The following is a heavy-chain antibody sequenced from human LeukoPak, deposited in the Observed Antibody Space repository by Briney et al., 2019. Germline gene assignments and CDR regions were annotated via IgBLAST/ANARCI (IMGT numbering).Heavy chain of an antibody. Sequence: GGSLRLSCAASGFTFSSYAMSWVRQAPGKGLEWVSAISGSGGSTYYADSVKGRFTISRDNSKNTLYLQMNSLRAEDTAVYYCARDSGVKYDFWSGYYPFDYWGQGTLVTVSS. V-gene: IGHV3-23*01. D-gene: IGHD3-3*01. J-gene: IGHJ4*02. CDR2: ISGSGGST. CDR3: ARDSGVKYDFWSGYYPFDY. CDR1: GFTFSSYA.